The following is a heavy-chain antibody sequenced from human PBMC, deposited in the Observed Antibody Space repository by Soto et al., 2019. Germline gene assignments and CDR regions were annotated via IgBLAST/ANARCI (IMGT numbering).Heavy chain of an antibody. CDR1: GGSISGGVHS. CDR3: DRAVIPLTNHRYFDV. D-gene: IGHD2-8*01. V-gene: IGHV4-30-4*01. J-gene: IGHJ2*01. CDR2: IFDSGST. Sequence: QVQLQESGPGLVKPSETLSLTCTVSGGSISGGVHSWSWIRQPPGKGLEWIGHIFDSGSTYYNPSLKDRLTLPVEKYKHPFYLRPRSVTAADTAVYYCDRAVIPLTNHRYFDVWGRGTLVTVSS.